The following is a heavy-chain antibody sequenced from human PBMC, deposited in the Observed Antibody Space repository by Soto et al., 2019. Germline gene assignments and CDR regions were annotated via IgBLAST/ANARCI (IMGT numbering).Heavy chain of an antibody. CDR3: AKGTDVGY. CDR2: ISYDGSNK. CDR1: GFTFSSYG. Sequence: LRLSFAASGFTFSSYGMHWVRQAPGKGLEWVAVISYDGSNKYYADSVKGRFTISRDNSKNTLYLQMNSLRAEDTAVYYCAKGTDVGYWGRGTLVTVSS. J-gene: IGHJ4*02. V-gene: IGHV3-30*18.